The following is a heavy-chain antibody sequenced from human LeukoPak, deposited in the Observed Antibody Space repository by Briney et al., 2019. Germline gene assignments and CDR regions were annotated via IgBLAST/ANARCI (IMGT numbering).Heavy chain of an antibody. D-gene: IGHD2-2*03. V-gene: IGHV3-74*01. CDR1: GFTFNNYW. CDR3: ARGPPGYRVGVY. Sequence: GGSLRLSCATSGFTFNNYWVHWVRQAPGKGLVWVSDINTDGTTIHYADSVRGRFTISRDNAKSTVFLQMNSLRVEDTAFYYCARGPPGYRVGVYWGPGTLVTVSS. J-gene: IGHJ4*02. CDR2: INTDGTTI.